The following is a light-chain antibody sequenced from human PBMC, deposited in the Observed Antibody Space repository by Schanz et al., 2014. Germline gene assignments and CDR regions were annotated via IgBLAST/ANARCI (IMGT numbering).Light chain of an antibody. V-gene: IGLV2-23*02. CDR3: CSYSHTRTFVL. CDR1: ATDIGGTYL. Sequence: QSVLTQPASVSASPGQSITISCTGTATDIGGTYLVSWYQQNPGEDPKLLILGDNHRPSGVSNRFSGSKSANTASLTISGLQAEDEATYYCCSYSHTRTFVLFGGGTKLTVL. CDR2: GDN. J-gene: IGLJ2*01.